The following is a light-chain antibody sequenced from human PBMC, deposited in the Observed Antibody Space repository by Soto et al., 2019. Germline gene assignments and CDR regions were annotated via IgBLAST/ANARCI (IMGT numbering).Light chain of an antibody. Sequence: QSVLTQPASVSGSPGQSITISCTGTSRDVGGYNYVSWYQQHPGKAPQLMIYEVSNRPSGVSNRFSGSKSGNTASLTISGLQAEDEADYYCSSYTSSSTRVFGTGTKVTVL. CDR1: SRDVGGYNY. CDR3: SSYTSSSTRV. J-gene: IGLJ1*01. CDR2: EVS. V-gene: IGLV2-14*01.